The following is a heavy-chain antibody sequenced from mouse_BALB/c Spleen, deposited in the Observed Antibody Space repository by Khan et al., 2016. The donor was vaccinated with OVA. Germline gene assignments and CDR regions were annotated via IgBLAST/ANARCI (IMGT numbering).Heavy chain of an antibody. Sequence: QVQLKQSGAELVRPGASVKLSCKTSGYIFTSYCIHWVKQRSGQGLVWFARIYPGTDNTYYNQKLTDKVTLTADKSSSTVYMQLSSLKSEDSAVYYCAREGALYYFDYWGQGTTLTVSS. CDR3: AREGALYYFDY. CDR1: GYIFTSYC. CDR2: IYPGTDNT. V-gene: IGHV1-76*01. D-gene: IGHD3-1*01. J-gene: IGHJ2*01.